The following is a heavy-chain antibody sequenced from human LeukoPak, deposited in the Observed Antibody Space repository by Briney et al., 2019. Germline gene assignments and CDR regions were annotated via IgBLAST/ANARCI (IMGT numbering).Heavy chain of an antibody. V-gene: IGHV3-30*02. CDR3: AKDLTPYDGLGENFDY. J-gene: IGHJ4*02. D-gene: IGHD3-16*01. CDR2: IRYDGSNK. CDR1: GFTFSSYG. Sequence: PGGSLRLSCAASGFTFSSYGMHWVRQAPGKGLEWVAFIRYDGSNKYYADSVKGRFTISRDNSKNTLYLQMNSLRAEDTAVYYCAKDLTPYDGLGENFDYWGQGTLVTVSS.